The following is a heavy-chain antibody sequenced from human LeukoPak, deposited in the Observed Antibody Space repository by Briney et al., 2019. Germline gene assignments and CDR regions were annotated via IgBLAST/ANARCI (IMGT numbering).Heavy chain of an antibody. CDR2: ISSSSSYI. J-gene: IGHJ4*02. Sequence: GGSLRLSCAASGFTFSSYSMNWVRQAPRKGLEWVSSISSSSSYIYYADSVKGRFTISRDNAKNSLYLQMNSLRAEDTAVYYCARADTAMGTFDYWGQGTLVTVSS. D-gene: IGHD5-18*01. CDR3: ARADTAMGTFDY. CDR1: GFTFSSYS. V-gene: IGHV3-21*01.